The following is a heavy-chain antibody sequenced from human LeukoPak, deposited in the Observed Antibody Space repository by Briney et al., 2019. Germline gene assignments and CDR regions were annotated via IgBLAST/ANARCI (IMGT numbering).Heavy chain of an antibody. CDR1: GDSISSTRSSYY. Sequence: SQTLSLTCTVSGDSISSTRSSYYWGWIRQPPGKELEWIASVYCSGATYYNPSLRSRVTISVDTSKNQFSLKVSSVTAADTAVYYCARGTPNLSGSLPAPYGYWGQGTLVTVSS. CDR2: VYCSGAT. J-gene: IGHJ4*02. D-gene: IGHD1-26*01. V-gene: IGHV4-39*07. CDR3: ARGTPNLSGSLPAPYGY.